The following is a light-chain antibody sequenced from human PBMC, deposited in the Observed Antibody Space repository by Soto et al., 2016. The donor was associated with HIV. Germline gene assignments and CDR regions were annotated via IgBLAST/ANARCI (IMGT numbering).Light chain of an antibody. V-gene: IGLV3-21*03. J-gene: IGLJ2*01. CDR3: QVWDSTSDHVV. CDR2: DDR. CDR1: NIGNKV. Sequence: SYVLTQPPSVSVVPGKTARITCGGNNIGNKVVHWYQQKPGQAPVLVIYDDRERPSGIPERFSGSNSGNTATLAIMRVEAGDEADYYCQVWDSTSDHVVFGGGTKLTVL.